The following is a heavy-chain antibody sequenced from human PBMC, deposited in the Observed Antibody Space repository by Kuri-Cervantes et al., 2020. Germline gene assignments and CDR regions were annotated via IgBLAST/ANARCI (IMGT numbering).Heavy chain of an antibody. CDR3: ARVSVAGTIYYYYGMDF. Sequence: GESLMISCAASGFTFSSYAMHWVRQAPGKGLEWVAVISYDGSNKYYADSVKGRFTIYRDNSKNTLYLKMNSLRAEDTAVYYCARVSVAGTIYYYYGMDFWGQGTTVTVSS. CDR2: ISYDGSNK. V-gene: IGHV3-30-3*01. D-gene: IGHD6-19*01. CDR1: GFTFSSYA. J-gene: IGHJ6*02.